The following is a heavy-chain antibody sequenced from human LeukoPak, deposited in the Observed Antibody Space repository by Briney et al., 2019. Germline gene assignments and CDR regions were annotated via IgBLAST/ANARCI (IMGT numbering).Heavy chain of an antibody. D-gene: IGHD3-22*01. CDR3: AREGGSSGYYNVGY. CDR2: IYYSGST. CDR1: GGSFSGYY. V-gene: IGHV4-34*01. Sequence: SETLSLTCAVYGGSFSGYYWSWIRQPPGRGLEWIGSIYYSGSTYYNPSLKSRVTISVDTSKNQFSLKLSSVTAADTAVYYCAREGGSSGYYNVGYWGQGTLVTVSS. J-gene: IGHJ4*02.